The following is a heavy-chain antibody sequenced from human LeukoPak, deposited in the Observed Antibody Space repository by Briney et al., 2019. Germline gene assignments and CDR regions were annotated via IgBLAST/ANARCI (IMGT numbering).Heavy chain of an antibody. J-gene: IGHJ4*02. CDR1: GGSISSGDYY. CDR3: ASLKLLRAYYFDY. Sequence: SETLSLTCTVSGGSISSGDYYWSWIRQPPGKGLEWIGYIYYSGSTYYNPSLKSRVTISVDTSKNQFSLKLSSVTAADTAVYYCASLKLLRAYYFDYWGQGTLVTVSS. CDR2: IYYSGST. D-gene: IGHD3-22*01. V-gene: IGHV4-30-4*01.